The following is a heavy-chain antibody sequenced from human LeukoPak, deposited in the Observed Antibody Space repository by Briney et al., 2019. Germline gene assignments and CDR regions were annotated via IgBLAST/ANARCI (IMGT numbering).Heavy chain of an antibody. CDR1: GFTFSSYA. CDR3: AKAIYSYGSSGY. J-gene: IGHJ4*02. V-gene: IGHV3-23*01. CDR2: ISGSGGST. D-gene: IGHD5-18*01. Sequence: GGSPRLSCAASGFTFSSYAMSWVRQAPGKGLEWVSAISGSGGSTYYADSVKGRFTISRDNSKNTLYLQMNSLRAEDTAVYYCAKAIYSYGSSGYWGQGTLVTVSS.